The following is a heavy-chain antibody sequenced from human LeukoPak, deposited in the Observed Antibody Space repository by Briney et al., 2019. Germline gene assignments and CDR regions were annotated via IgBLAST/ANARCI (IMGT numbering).Heavy chain of an antibody. CDR2: IKQDGSEK. CDR3: ARDKSGNSGWYSYFDY. D-gene: IGHD6-19*01. Sequence: GGSLRLSCAASGFTFSSYWMSWVRQAPGKGLEWVANIKQDGSEKYYVDSVKGRFTISRDNAKNSLYLQMNSLRAEDTAVYYCARDKSGNSGWYSYFDYWGQGTLVTVSS. V-gene: IGHV3-7*03. J-gene: IGHJ4*02. CDR1: GFTFSSYW.